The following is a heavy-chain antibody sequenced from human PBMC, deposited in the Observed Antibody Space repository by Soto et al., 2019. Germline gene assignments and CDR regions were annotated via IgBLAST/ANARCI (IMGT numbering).Heavy chain of an antibody. V-gene: IGHV3-23*01. D-gene: IGHD5-18*01. J-gene: IGHJ4*01. CDR3: AKQADLIGYTYVSCFDF. CDR1: GFTFSSYN. Sequence: HPGGSLRLSCAAPGFTFSSYNLNWVRQAPGQGLEWVSTITGSGVSTYYADSVKGRFTISRDNSKDRLYLQMNSLRADDTAVYYRAKQADLIGYTYVSCFDFWGPGPLVTVSS. CDR2: ITGSGVST.